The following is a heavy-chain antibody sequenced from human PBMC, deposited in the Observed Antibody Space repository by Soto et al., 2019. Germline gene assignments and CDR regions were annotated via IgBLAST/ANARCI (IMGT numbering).Heavy chain of an antibody. D-gene: IGHD4-4*01. V-gene: IGHV1-2*02. J-gene: IGHJ5*02. CDR1: GYTFTDYY. CDR2: INPNSGGT. Sequence: QVQLVQSGAEVKKPGASVKVSCKASGYTFTDYYIHWVRQAPGQGLEWMGWINPNSGGTKYAQKFQGRVTMTRDTSISTAYMKLSRLRSDDTAVYYCARSPPGYSKTNWFDPWGQGTLVTVSS. CDR3: ARSPPGYSKTNWFDP.